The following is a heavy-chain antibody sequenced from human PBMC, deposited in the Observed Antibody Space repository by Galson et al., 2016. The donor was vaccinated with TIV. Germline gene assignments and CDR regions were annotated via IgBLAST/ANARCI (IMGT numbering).Heavy chain of an antibody. J-gene: IGHJ6*02. D-gene: IGHD5-18*01. CDR1: GGTSNSYG. CDR2: IIPNINIA. CDR3: ARHRRGYSHGRSVTSFGLDV. Sequence: SVKVSCKASGGTSNSYGFNWVRQAPGQGLEWMGRIIPNINIANYAQKFQGRLTITADKSTSTAYMELRNLRSEDTAMYYCARHRRGYSHGRSVTSFGLDVWGQGTTVTVYS. V-gene: IGHV1-69*04.